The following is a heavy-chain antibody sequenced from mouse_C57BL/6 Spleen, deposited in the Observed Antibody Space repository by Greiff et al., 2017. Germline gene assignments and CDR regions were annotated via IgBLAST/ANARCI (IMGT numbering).Heavy chain of an antibody. J-gene: IGHJ2*01. CDR3: ASTNALFDY. CDR2: IYPGDGDT. D-gene: IGHD1-1*01. V-gene: IGHV1-82*01. CDR1: GYAFSSSW. Sequence: VKLMESGPELVKPGASVKISCKASGYAFSSSWMNWVKQRPGKGLEWIGRIYPGDGDTNYNGKFKGKATLTADKSSSTAYMQLSSLTSEDSAVYFCASTNALFDYWGKGTTLTVSS.